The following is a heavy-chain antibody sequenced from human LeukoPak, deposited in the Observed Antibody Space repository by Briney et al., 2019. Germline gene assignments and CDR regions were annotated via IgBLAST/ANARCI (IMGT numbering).Heavy chain of an antibody. V-gene: IGHV3-30*02. Sequence: GGSLRLSCAASGFTFSSYGMHWVRQAPGKGPEWVAFIRYDGSNKYYADSVKGRFTISRDNSKNTLYLQMNSLRAEDTAVYYCAKVKYGSGSPIDYWGQGTLVTVSS. CDR3: AKVKYGSGSPIDY. CDR1: GFTFSSYG. CDR2: IRYDGSNK. D-gene: IGHD3-10*01. J-gene: IGHJ4*02.